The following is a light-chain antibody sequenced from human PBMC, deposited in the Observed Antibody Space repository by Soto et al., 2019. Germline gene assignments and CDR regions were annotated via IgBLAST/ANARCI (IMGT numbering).Light chain of an antibody. CDR3: QQTSSTPWT. CDR1: QTITSY. Sequence: DIQMTQSPSSLSASVGDRVTITCRASQTITSYLNWYQQKPGKAPNLLIYAAYGLHSGVQSRFSGSGSGTDFTLTISSLHPEDFATYHCQQTSSTPWTFGQGTKVDIK. V-gene: IGKV1-39*01. CDR2: AAY. J-gene: IGKJ1*01.